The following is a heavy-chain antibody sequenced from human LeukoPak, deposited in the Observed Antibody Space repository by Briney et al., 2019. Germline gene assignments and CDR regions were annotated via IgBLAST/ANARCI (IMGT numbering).Heavy chain of an antibody. V-gene: IGHV3-30*02. Sequence: GGSLRLSCAASGFTFSSYGMHWARQSPGRGLEWVAFIRYDGSNKYYADSVKGRFTISRDNSKNTLYLQMNSLRAEDTAVYYCAKDRAVWGSSHSYYFDYWGQGTLVTVSS. J-gene: IGHJ4*02. CDR3: AKDRAVWGSSHSYYFDY. CDR1: GFTFSSYG. D-gene: IGHD1-26*01. CDR2: IRYDGSNK.